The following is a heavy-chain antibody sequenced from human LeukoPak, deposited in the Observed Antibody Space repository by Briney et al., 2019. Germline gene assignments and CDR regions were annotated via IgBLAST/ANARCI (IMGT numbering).Heavy chain of an antibody. CDR2: ISGYNGDA. Sequence: GASVKVSCKASGYTFTSYGINWVRQAPGQGLEWMGWISGYNGDAIYAQKLQGRVTLTTDTPTTTAYMELRSLKFGDTAVYYCARDDRSVDTAMSFQRWGQGTLATVSS. V-gene: IGHV1-18*01. CDR1: GYTFTSYG. D-gene: IGHD5-18*01. J-gene: IGHJ1*01. CDR3: ARDDRSVDTAMSFQR.